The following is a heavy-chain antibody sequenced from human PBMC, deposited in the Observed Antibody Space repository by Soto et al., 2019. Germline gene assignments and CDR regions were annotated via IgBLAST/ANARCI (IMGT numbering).Heavy chain of an antibody. J-gene: IGHJ6*02. CDR2: ISGSGGST. V-gene: IGHV3-23*01. CDR3: AMGADYYYYGMDV. CDR1: GFTFSSYA. Sequence: EVQLLESGGGSVQPGGSLRLSCAASGFTFSSYAMSWVRQAPGKGLEWVSAISGSGGSTYYADSVKGRFTISRDNSKNTLYLQMNSLRAEDTAVYYCAMGADYYYYGMDVWGQGTTVTVSS.